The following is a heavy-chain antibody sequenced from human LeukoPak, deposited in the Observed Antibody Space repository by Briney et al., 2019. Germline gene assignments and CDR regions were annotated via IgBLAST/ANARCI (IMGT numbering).Heavy chain of an antibody. J-gene: IGHJ4*02. CDR3: ARELVQRYFDY. V-gene: IGHV4-31*03. CDR1: GGSISSGGYY. CDR2: IYYSGST. D-gene: IGHD6-6*01. Sequence: SETLSLTCTVSGGSISSGGYYWSWIRQHPGKGLEWIGYIYYSGSTYYNPSLKSRVTISVDTSKDQFSLKLSSVTAADTAVYYCARELVQRYFDYWGQGTLVTVSS.